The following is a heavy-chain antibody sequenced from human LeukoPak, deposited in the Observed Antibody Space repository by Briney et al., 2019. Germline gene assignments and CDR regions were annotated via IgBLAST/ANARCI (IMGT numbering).Heavy chain of an antibody. J-gene: IGHJ6*03. D-gene: IGHD3-10*01. V-gene: IGHV4-61*05. Sequence: SETLSLTCTVSGGSIRSRSNYWGWTRQPPGKGLEWIGYIYYSGSTNYNPSLKSRVTISVDTSKNQFSLKLSSVTAADTAVYYCASTGKPSYHYYYYMDVWGKGTTVTVSS. CDR3: ASTGKPSYHYYYYMDV. CDR1: GGSIRSRSNY. CDR2: IYYSGST.